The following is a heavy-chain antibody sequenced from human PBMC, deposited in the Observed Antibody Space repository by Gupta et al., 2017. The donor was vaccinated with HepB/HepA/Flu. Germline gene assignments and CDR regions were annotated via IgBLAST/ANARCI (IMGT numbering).Heavy chain of an antibody. CDR1: GGTFISYS. V-gene: IGHV1-69*01. CDR3: ARGFVVVPAAIPEYFQH. Sequence: QVQLVQSGAEVKKSGSSVKVSCKSSGGTFISYSISWVRQAPGQGLEWMGGIIPIFGTANYAQKFQGRVTITADESTSTAYMELSSLRSEDTAVYYCARGFVVVPAAIPEYFQHWGQGTLVTVSS. J-gene: IGHJ1*01. CDR2: IIPIFGTA. D-gene: IGHD2-2*02.